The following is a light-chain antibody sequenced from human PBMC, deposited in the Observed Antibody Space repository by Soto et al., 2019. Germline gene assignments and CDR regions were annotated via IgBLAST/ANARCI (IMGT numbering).Light chain of an antibody. CDR2: EVR. Sequence: QSVLTQPASVSGSPGQSITISCTGTSSDVGTYNYVSWYQQHPGKAPKLMILEVRTRPSGVSNRFSASKSGNTASLTISGLQAEDEADYYCSSYTSTSTNVFGTGTKLTVL. J-gene: IGLJ1*01. CDR1: SSDVGTYNY. CDR3: SSYTSTSTNV. V-gene: IGLV2-14*01.